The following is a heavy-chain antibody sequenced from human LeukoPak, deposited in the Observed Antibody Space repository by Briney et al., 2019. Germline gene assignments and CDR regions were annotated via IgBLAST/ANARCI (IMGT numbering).Heavy chain of an antibody. V-gene: IGHV1-18*01. Sequence: ASVKVSCKASGYTFTSYGISWVRQAPGQGLEWMGWISAYNGNTNYAQKLQGRVTMTEDTSTDTAYMELSSLRSEDTAVYYCATHCSSTSCYTPGAFDIWGQGTMVTVSS. D-gene: IGHD2-2*02. CDR3: ATHCSSTSCYTPGAFDI. J-gene: IGHJ3*02. CDR2: ISAYNGNT. CDR1: GYTFTSYG.